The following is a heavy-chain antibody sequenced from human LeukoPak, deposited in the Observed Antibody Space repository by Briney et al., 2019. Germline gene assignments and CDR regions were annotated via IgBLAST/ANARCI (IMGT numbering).Heavy chain of an antibody. V-gene: IGHV6-1*01. CDR1: GDSFSTNSAA. J-gene: IGHJ6*03. Sequence: PSQTLSLTCAISGDSFSTNSAAWNWIRQSPSGGLEWLGRTYYRSKWHNDYAVSVKGRITFNADTSKNQFSLQLKSVTPEDTAVYYCARGLWDIVVVSASRAYYYYMDVWGKGTTVTVS. CDR2: TYYRSKWHN. D-gene: IGHD2-2*01. CDR3: ARGLWDIVVVSASRAYYYYMDV.